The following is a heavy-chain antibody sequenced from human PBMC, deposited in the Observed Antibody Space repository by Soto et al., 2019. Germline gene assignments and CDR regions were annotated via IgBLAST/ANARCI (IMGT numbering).Heavy chain of an antibody. CDR3: ARDRPPDQGGMDV. CDR2: INPSCVIT. Sequence: AAVKISCKASGSTFTSYYMHWVRQAPGQGLEWMGIINPSCVITSYAQKFQGRVTMTRDTSTSTVYMELSSLRSEDTAVYYCARDRPPDQGGMDVWGQGTTVTVSS. D-gene: IGHD2-2*01. J-gene: IGHJ6*02. CDR1: GSTFTSYY. V-gene: IGHV1-46*01.